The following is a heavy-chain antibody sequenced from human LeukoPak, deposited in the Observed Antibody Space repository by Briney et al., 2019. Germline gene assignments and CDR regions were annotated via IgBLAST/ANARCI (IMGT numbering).Heavy chain of an antibody. Sequence: GGSLRLSCAVSAFAVSSNYVSWVRQAPGKGLEWVSVIYSTGTTFYADSVKGRFTISRDNSKNTVYLQMNSLKPEDTAVYYCARDELVVVSAHYYYYMDVWGKGTTVTVSS. V-gene: IGHV3-53*05. CDR3: ARDELVVVSAHYYYYMDV. J-gene: IGHJ6*03. D-gene: IGHD3-22*01. CDR1: AFAVSSNY. CDR2: IYSTGTT.